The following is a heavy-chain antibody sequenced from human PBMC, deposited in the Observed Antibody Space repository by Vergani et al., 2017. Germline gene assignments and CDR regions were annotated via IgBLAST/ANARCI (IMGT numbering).Heavy chain of an antibody. D-gene: IGHD3-22*01. CDR2: IYPGDSDT. J-gene: IGHJ3*02. Sequence: EVQLVQSGAAVKKPGESLKISCTGSGYSFTSYWIGWVRQMPGKGLEWMGIIYPGDSDTRYSPSFQGQVTISADKSISTAYLQWSSLKASDTAMYYCARSFTYYYDSSGYLDAFDIWGQGTMVTVSS. CDR1: GYSFTSYW. V-gene: IGHV5-51*01. CDR3: ARSFTYYYDSSGYLDAFDI.